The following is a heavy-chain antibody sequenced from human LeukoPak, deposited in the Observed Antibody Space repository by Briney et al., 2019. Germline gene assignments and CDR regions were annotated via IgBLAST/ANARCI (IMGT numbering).Heavy chain of an antibody. CDR1: GFTFSTYS. V-gene: IGHV3-48*01. J-gene: IGHJ3*02. D-gene: IGHD1-14*01. CDR3: ARDMGTQDDALDI. CDR2: ISSSGSTI. Sequence: PGGSLRLSCAASGFTFSTYSMNWVRQAPGKGLEWVSYISSSGSTIYYADSVKGRFTISRDNAKNSLYLQMNSLRAEDTAVYYCARDMGTQDDALDIWGQGTMVTVSS.